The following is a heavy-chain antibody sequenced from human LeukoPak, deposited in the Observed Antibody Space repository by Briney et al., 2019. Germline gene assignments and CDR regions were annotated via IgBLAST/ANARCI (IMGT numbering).Heavy chain of an antibody. J-gene: IGHJ4*02. CDR3: ARGGYFSFDY. V-gene: IGHV3-23*01. CDR1: GFSFSTYD. CDR2: ITANTRGSIT. D-gene: IGHD2/OR15-2a*01. Sequence: GGSLRLSCVTSGFSFSTYDMSWVRQAPGKGLEWVSGITANTRGSITYYADSVKGRFTISRDSSKDTLYLQMDSLRAEDTAVYFCARGGYFSFDYWGQGTLVTVSS.